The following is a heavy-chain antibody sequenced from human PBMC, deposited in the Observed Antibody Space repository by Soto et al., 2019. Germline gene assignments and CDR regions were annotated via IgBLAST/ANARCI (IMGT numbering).Heavy chain of an antibody. J-gene: IGHJ1*01. V-gene: IGHV1-8*01. CDR2: MNPNSGNT. Sequence: QVQLVQSGVEVKKPGASVKVSCKASGYSFTSYDINWVRQATGQGLEWMGWMNPNSGNTGYAQKFQGRVTMTRNTSISTAYMGLSSLRSEDTDVYYCARVSMGSSSEDFQNWGQGTLVTVSS. CDR3: ARVSMGSSSEDFQN. CDR1: GYSFTSYD. D-gene: IGHD6-6*01.